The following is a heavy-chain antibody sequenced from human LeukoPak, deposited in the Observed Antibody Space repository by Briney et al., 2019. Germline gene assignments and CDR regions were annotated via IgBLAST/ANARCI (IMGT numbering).Heavy chain of an antibody. J-gene: IGHJ3*02. CDR3: ARVRITSAFDI. CDR2: IYYSGST. V-gene: IGHV4-59*01. Sequence: SETLSLTCTVSGGSISSYYWSWIRQPPGKGLEWIGYIYYSGSTNYNPSLKSRVTISVDTSKNQFSLKLSSVTAADTAVYYCARVRITSAFDIWGQGTMVTVSS. D-gene: IGHD3-10*01. CDR1: GGSISSYY.